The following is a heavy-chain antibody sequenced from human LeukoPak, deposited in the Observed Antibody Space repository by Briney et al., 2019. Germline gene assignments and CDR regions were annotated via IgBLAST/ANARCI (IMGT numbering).Heavy chain of an antibody. CDR1: GFAFSSNW. D-gene: IGHD4-17*01. CDR3: ARGFSTVTRYYYYYYGMDV. V-gene: IGHV3-74*01. J-gene: IGHJ6*02. Sequence: PGGSLRLSCAASGFAFSSNWMHWVRQTPGKGLVWVSRINSGGSGTSYADSVEGRFTISRDNAKNTLYLQMNSLRAEDTAVYYCARGFSTVTRYYYYYYGMDVWGQGTTVTVSS. CDR2: INSGGSGT.